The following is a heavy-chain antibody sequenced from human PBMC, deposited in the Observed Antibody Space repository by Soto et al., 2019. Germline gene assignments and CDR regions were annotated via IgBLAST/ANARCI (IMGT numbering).Heavy chain of an antibody. J-gene: IGHJ4*02. CDR2: IIPIFGTA. V-gene: IGHV1-69*13. CDR3: ASSFGDPVAGTRDFDY. CDR1: GGTFSSYA. D-gene: IGHD6-19*01. Sequence: SVKVSCKAPGGTFSSYAISWVRQAPGQGLEWMGGIIPIFGTANYAQKFQGRVTITAGESTSTAYMELSSLRSEDTAVYYCASSFGDPVAGTRDFDYWGQGTLVTVSS.